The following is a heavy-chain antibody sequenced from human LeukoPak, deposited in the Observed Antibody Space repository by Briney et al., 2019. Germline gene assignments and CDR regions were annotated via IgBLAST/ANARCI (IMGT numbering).Heavy chain of an antibody. CDR3: ARTGYCSSTSCSAGFDP. V-gene: IGHV3-23*01. Sequence: GRSLRLSCAASGFTFSSYAMSWVRQAPGKGLDWVSGLSGGGGSTYYADSVKGRFTISRDSSKNTLYLQMNSLRAEDTAIYYCARTGYCSSTSCSAGFDPWGQGTLVTVSS. CDR1: GFTFSSYA. CDR2: LSGGGGST. J-gene: IGHJ5*02. D-gene: IGHD2-2*01.